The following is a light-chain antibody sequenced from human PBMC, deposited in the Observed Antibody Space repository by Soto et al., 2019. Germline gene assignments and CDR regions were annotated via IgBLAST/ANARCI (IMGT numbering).Light chain of an antibody. Sequence: QSVLTQPPSASXTPGQRVTIXCSGSSSNIGSNTVNWYQQLPGTAPKLLIYNNNQRPSGVPDRFSGSKSGTSASLAISGLQSEDEADYYCAAWDDSLNGLVFGTGTKLTVL. J-gene: IGLJ1*01. CDR1: SSNIGSNT. CDR2: NNN. V-gene: IGLV1-44*01. CDR3: AAWDDSLNGLV.